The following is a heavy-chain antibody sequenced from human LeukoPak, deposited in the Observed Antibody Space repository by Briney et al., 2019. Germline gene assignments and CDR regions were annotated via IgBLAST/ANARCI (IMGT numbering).Heavy chain of an antibody. CDR2: INHSGST. Sequence: SETLSLTCTVSGGSLSSNSYYWSWIRQPPGKGLEWIGEINHSGSTNYNPSLKSRVTISVDTSKNQFSLKLSSVTAADTAVYYCARQRRRYSSSWYGSFDYWGQGTLVTVSS. CDR1: GGSLSSNSYY. CDR3: ARQRRRYSSSWYGSFDY. J-gene: IGHJ4*02. D-gene: IGHD6-13*01. V-gene: IGHV4-39*01.